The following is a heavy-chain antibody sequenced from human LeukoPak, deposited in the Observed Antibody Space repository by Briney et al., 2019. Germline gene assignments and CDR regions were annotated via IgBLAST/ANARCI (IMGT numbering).Heavy chain of an antibody. CDR3: AREEGGDCSRTSCYTSS. CDR2: ISGSGSTT. D-gene: IGHD2-2*02. V-gene: IGHV3-11*01. CDR1: GFTFRVYY. J-gene: IGHJ4*02. Sequence: GGSLRLSCAASGFTFRVYYMSWIRQAPGKGLEWVSYISGSGSTTYYADSVKGRFTISRDNAKNSLYLQMNSLRVEDTAVYYCAREEGGDCSRTSCYTSSWGQGTQVTVST.